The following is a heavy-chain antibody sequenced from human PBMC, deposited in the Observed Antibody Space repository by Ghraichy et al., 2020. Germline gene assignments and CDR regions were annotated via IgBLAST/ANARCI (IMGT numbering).Heavy chain of an antibody. J-gene: IGHJ4*02. V-gene: IGHV4-59*01. CDR1: EDSITSYY. D-gene: IGHD4-17*01. Sequence: SETLSLTCSVSEDSITSYYWSWIRQAPGKGLEWIGYIHSSGIIQYSPALTRRVPISLDPSKFQFSLTLTYITAADTAICFCSRDPAGDYGVWGRGVLVIVS. CDR3: SRDPAGDYGV. CDR2: IHSSGII.